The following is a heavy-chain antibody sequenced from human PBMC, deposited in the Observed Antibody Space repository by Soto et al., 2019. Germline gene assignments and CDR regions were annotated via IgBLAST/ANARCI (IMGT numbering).Heavy chain of an antibody. D-gene: IGHD3-22*01. J-gene: IGHJ4*02. Sequence: ASVKVSCKASGYSFSFYGINWVRQAPGQGLEWMGWINPSDGKRNFAEKFEDRVTMTTATSTNRGFLELRSLKSDDTAIHYCARDRLRGYDSSGFYSWGQGTMVTVPQ. CDR1: GYSFSFYG. CDR3: ARDRLRGYDSSGFYS. V-gene: IGHV1-18*01. CDR2: INPSDGKR.